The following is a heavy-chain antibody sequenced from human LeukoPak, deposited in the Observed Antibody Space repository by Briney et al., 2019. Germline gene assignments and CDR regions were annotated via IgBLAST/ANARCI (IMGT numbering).Heavy chain of an antibody. CDR3: ARRGRVGRTWYFDFDY. V-gene: IGHV5-51*01. CDR1: GYSFTSYW. J-gene: IGHJ4*02. CDR2: IYPGDSDT. D-gene: IGHD2-15*01. Sequence: GESLKISCKGSGYSFTSYWIGWVRQMPGKGLEWMGIIYPGDSDTRYSPSFQGQVTISADKFISTAYLQWSSLKASDTAMYYCARRGRVGRTWYFDFDYWGQGTLVTVSS.